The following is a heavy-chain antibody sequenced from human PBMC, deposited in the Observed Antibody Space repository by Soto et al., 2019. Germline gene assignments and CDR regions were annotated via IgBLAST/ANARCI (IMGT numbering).Heavy chain of an antibody. V-gene: IGHV3-53*01. J-gene: IGHJ4*01. Sequence: GGSLRLSCGASGLSVSDNYMGWVRQAPGRGLEWVSVMYAGGDTHYADSVKGRFTISRDKSENTLYLQMNSLRDEDTGVYFCVSRIPSWVFDYWGQGTLVTVSS. CDR1: GLSVSDNY. D-gene: IGHD2-21*01. CDR3: VSRIPSWVFDY. CDR2: MYAGGDT.